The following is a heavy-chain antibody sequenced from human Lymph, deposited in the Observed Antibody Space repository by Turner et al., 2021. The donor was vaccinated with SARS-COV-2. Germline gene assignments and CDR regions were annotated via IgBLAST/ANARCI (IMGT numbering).Heavy chain of an antibody. V-gene: IGHV3-23*01. CDR2: IGGSGART. CDR3: AKSPLGEDYFDY. Sequence: EVPLLESGGDLVQPGGSLRLSCAASGFTFSNYAMSWVRQAPGKGLEWVSDIGGSGARTYYADSVKGRFTISRDNSKNTLFLQMNSLGADDTAIYYCAKSPLGEDYFDYWGQGTLVTVSS. J-gene: IGHJ4*02. CDR1: GFTFSNYA. D-gene: IGHD3-16*01.